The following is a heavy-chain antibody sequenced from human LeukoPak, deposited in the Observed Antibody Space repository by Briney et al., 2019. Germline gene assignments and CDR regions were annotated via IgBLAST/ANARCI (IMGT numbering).Heavy chain of an antibody. D-gene: IGHD6-13*01. Sequence: GGSLRLSCAASGFTVSSNYMSWVRQAPGKGLEWDSYISSSSSTIYYADSVKGRFTISRDNAKNSLYLQMNSLRAEDTALYYCARDHLISSAGNDYWGPGTLVTVSS. CDR3: ARDHLISSAGNDY. CDR1: GFTVSSNY. J-gene: IGHJ4*02. CDR2: ISSSSSTI. V-gene: IGHV3-48*04.